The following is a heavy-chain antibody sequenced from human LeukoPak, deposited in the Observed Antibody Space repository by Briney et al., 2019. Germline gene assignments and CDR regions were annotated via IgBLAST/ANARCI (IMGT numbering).Heavy chain of an antibody. CDR2: ISGSGSGGST. CDR1: VFTFSSYA. Sequence: GGSLRLSCAASVFTFSSYAMSLVRQAPGKGLEWVSAISGSGSGGSTYYADSVKGRFTISRDNSKHTLYLQMNRLRAEDTAVYYCAKDPSTLTLTDDYWGQGNLVTVSS. CDR3: AKDPSTLTLTDDY. V-gene: IGHV3-23*01. J-gene: IGHJ4*02.